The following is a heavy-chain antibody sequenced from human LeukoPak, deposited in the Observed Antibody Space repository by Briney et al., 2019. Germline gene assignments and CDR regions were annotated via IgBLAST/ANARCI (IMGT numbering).Heavy chain of an antibody. J-gene: IGHJ4*02. D-gene: IGHD3-22*01. Sequence: GGSLRLSCACSGFTFSSHAMSWVRQAPGKGLEWVSAISRTGENTYYADSVKGRFTISRDNSKNTLYLQMNSLRAEDTAVYYCAKDFPYYYDSSGYSFTFDYWGQGTLVTVSS. CDR3: AKDFPYYYDSSGYSFTFDY. CDR2: ISRTGENT. V-gene: IGHV3-23*01. CDR1: GFTFSSHA.